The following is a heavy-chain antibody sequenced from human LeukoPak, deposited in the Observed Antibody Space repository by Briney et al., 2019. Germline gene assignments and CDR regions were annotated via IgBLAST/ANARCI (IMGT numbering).Heavy chain of an antibody. CDR2: IWYDGSNK. J-gene: IGHJ6*02. Sequence: PGGSLRLSCAASEFTFSNHGMHWVRQAPGKGLEWVAVIWYDGSNKYYADSVKGRFTISRDNSKNTLYLQMNSLRAEDTAVYYCARGQRSAMVRGVIREPYYYGMDVWGQGTTVTVSS. D-gene: IGHD3-10*01. CDR1: EFTFSNHG. V-gene: IGHV3-33*01. CDR3: ARGQRSAMVRGVIREPYYYGMDV.